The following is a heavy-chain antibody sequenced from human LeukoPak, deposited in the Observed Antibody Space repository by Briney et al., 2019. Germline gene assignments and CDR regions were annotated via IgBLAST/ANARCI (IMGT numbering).Heavy chain of an antibody. Sequence: SETLSLTCTVSGGSISSTSYYWGWIRQPPGKRLEWIGSIYYSGSTYYNPSLKSRVTISVDTSKNQFSLKLSSVTAADTAVYYCARGDIVGAALGWFDPWGQGTLVTVSS. CDR1: GGSISSTSYY. CDR3: ARGDIVGAALGWFDP. V-gene: IGHV4-39*07. CDR2: IYYSGST. J-gene: IGHJ5*02. D-gene: IGHD1-26*01.